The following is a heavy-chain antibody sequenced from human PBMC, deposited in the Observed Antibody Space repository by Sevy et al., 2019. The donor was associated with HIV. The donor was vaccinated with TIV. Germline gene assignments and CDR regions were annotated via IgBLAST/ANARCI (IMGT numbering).Heavy chain of an antibody. CDR2: ISAYNGNT. Sequence: ASVKVSCKASGYTFTSYGISWVRQAPGQGLEWMGWISAYNGNTNYAQKLQGRVTMTTDTSTSTAYMELRSLRSDDTAVYYCARVPICSGGSCYTETWIQLWGEFDYWGQGTLVTVPS. V-gene: IGHV1-18*01. D-gene: IGHD2-15*01. CDR1: GYTFTSYG. CDR3: ARVPICSGGSCYTETWIQLWGEFDY. J-gene: IGHJ4*02.